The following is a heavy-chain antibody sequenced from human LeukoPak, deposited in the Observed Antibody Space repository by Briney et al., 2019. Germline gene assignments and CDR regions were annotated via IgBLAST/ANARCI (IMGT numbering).Heavy chain of an antibody. J-gene: IGHJ4*02. V-gene: IGHV1-69*06. CDR2: IIPIFGTA. CDR1: GYTLTELS. CDR3: VMIYSSGWHSPYYFDY. D-gene: IGHD6-19*01. Sequence: ASVKVSCKVSGYTLTELSMHWVRQAPGQGLEWMGGIIPIFGTANYAQKFQGRVTTTADKSTSTAYMELSSLRSEDTAVYYCVMIYSSGWHSPYYFDYWGQGTLVTVSS.